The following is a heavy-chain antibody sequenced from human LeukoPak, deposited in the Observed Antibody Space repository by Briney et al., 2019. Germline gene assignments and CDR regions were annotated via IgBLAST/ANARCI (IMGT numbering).Heavy chain of an antibody. CDR1: GYTFTGYY. CDR3: ARDRNRYDSSGYLLDY. D-gene: IGHD3-22*01. J-gene: IGHJ4*02. Sequence: VASVKVSCEASGYTFTGYYMHWVRQAPGQGLEWMGWINPNSGGTNYAQKFQGRVTMTRDTSISTAYMELSRLRSDDTAVYYCARDRNRYDSSGYLLDYWGQGTLVTVSS. V-gene: IGHV1-2*02. CDR2: INPNSGGT.